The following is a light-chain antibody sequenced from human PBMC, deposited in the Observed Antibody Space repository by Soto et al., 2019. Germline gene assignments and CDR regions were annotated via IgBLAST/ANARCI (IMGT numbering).Light chain of an antibody. V-gene: IGKV3-20*01. J-gene: IGKJ4*01. CDR3: QQYTKSPLT. Sequence: DIVLTQFPGTLSLSPGERATLSCRASQSLTSSYLAWYQQKVGQAPRLLIYGANTRAAGIPDRFSGSGSGTDFTLTISRLEPEDFAVYYCQQYTKSPLTFGGGTKVDI. CDR1: QSLTSSY. CDR2: GAN.